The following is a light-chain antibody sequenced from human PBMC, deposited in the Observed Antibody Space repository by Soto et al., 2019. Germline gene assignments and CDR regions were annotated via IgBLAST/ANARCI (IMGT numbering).Light chain of an antibody. Sequence: QSALTHPPSASGSPGQSVTISCTGTSSVYVSWYQQHPVKAPKLIIYEVNKRPSGVPDRFSGSKSGNTASLTVSGLQAEDEADYYCSSHAGNNDFVFGTGTKVTVL. CDR2: EVN. CDR1: SSVY. J-gene: IGLJ1*01. CDR3: SSHAGNNDFV. V-gene: IGLV2-8*01.